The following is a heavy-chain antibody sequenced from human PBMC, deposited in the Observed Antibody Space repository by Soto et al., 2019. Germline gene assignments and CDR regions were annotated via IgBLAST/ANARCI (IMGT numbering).Heavy chain of an antibody. Sequence: QVQLMQSGAEVKKPGSSEKVSCKASGGTFSSYAISWVRQAPGQGVEWMGGIIPTFGTANYAQKFQGRVTSTADESTSTAYMELSSLRSGDTAVCYCARLWGPCGYYWGQGTLVTVSS. CDR3: ARLWGPCGYY. CDR1: GGTFSSYA. D-gene: IGHD3-16*01. J-gene: IGHJ4*02. V-gene: IGHV1-69*01. CDR2: IIPTFGTA.